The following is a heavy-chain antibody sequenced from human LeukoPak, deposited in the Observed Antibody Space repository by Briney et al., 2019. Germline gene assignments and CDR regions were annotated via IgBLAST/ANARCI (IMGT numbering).Heavy chain of an antibody. J-gene: IGHJ5*02. CDR2: IIPILDQV. D-gene: IGHD3-22*01. Sequence: SVTVSCTAPGGTFTDYSISWVRQAPGQGLEWMGRIIPILDQVYYAPKFQDRVRFTADKPTTTADMELSSLKFEDTAVYYCVRSGYYYDWFDPWGQGTLVPVSS. V-gene: IGHV1-69*02. CDR1: GGTFTDYS. CDR3: VRSGYYYDWFDP.